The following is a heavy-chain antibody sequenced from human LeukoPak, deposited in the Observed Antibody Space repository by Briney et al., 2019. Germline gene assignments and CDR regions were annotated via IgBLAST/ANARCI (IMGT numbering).Heavy chain of an antibody. Sequence: GGSLRLSCAASGFTFTIFGLNWVRQAPGKGPEWVSYIDARSGITYYADSVQGRFTISRDDARESVFLQMDGLRVDDTAVYYCAKVLGGAEYSDAFDIWGQGTMVTVSS. V-gene: IGHV3-48*01. D-gene: IGHD3-16*01. J-gene: IGHJ3*02. CDR1: GFTFTIFG. CDR2: IDARSGIT. CDR3: AKVLGGAEYSDAFDI.